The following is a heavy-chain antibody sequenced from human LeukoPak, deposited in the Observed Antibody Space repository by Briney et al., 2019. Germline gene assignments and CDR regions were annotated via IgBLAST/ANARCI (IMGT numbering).Heavy chain of an antibody. V-gene: IGHV3-74*01. J-gene: IGHJ4*02. CDR2: INPDGSTT. D-gene: IGHD3-9*01. CDR3: AKDHKGTYYDILTGYYPTNFDY. Sequence: GGPLRLSCAASGFTFSNYWMHWVRQDPGKGLVWVSFINPDGSTTNYADSVKGRFPISRDNSKNTLYLQMNSMRAEDTAVYYCAKDHKGTYYDILTGYYPTNFDYWGQGTLVTVSS. CDR1: GFTFSNYW.